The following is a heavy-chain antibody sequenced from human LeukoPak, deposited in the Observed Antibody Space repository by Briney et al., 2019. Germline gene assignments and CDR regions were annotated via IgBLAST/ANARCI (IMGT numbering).Heavy chain of an antibody. J-gene: IGHJ4*02. CDR2: INPSGGST. CDR3: ARALVGATIDY. D-gene: IGHD1-26*01. CDR1: GYTFTSYY. Sequence: ASVKVSCKASGYTFTSYYMHWVRQAPGQGLEWMGIINPSGGSTSYAQKFQGRVTMTRDMSTSTVYMELSSLRSEDTAVYYCARALVGATIDYWGQGTLVTVSS. V-gene: IGHV1-46*01.